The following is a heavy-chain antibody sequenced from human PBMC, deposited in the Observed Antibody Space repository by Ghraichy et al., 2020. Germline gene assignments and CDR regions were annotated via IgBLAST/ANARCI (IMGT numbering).Heavy chain of an antibody. V-gene: IGHV1-8*01. Sequence: VKVSCKASGYTFTSYDINWVRQATGQGLEWMGWMNPNSGNTGYAQKFQGRVTMTRNTSISTAYMELSSLRSEDTAVYYCASWTTVVTPGPGWFDPWGQGTLVTVSS. D-gene: IGHD4-23*01. CDR1: GYTFTSYD. CDR3: ASWTTVVTPGPGWFDP. CDR2: MNPNSGNT. J-gene: IGHJ5*02.